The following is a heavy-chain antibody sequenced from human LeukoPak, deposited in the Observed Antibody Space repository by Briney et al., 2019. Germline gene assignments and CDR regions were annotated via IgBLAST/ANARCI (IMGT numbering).Heavy chain of an antibody. CDR3: AREDSEAFDY. CDR2: ISYDGSNK. CDR1: GFTFSSYG. D-gene: IGHD1-26*01. Sequence: PGRSLRLSCAASGFTFSSYGMHWVRQAPGKGLEWVAVISYDGSNKYYADSVKGRFTISRDNSKNTLYLQMNSLRAEDTAVYYCAREDSEAFDYWGQGTLVTVSS. J-gene: IGHJ4*02. V-gene: IGHV3-30*03.